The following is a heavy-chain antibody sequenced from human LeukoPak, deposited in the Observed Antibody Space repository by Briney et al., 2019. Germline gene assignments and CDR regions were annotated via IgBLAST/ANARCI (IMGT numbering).Heavy chain of an antibody. D-gene: IGHD1-26*01. V-gene: IGHV4-61*02. CDR1: GGSISSGSYY. Sequence: SETLSLTCTVSGGSISSGSYYWSWIRQPAGKGLEWIGRIYTSGSTNYNPSLKSRVTIPVDTSKNQFSLKLSSVTAADTAVYYCARALRSVIVGATTSNWFDPWGQGTLVTVSS. CDR3: ARALRSVIVGATTSNWFDP. J-gene: IGHJ5*02. CDR2: IYTSGST.